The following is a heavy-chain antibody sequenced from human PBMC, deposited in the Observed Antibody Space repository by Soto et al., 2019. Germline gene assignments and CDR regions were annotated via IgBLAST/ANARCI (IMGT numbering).Heavy chain of an antibody. CDR3: ARGPDY. CDR2: ISAYNGNK. J-gene: IGHJ4*02. CDR1: GYTFTSYG. Sequence: GASVKVSCKASGYTFTSYGISWVRQAPGQGLEWMGWISAYNGNKNYAQKLQGRVTMTTDKSTSTAYMELSSLRSEDRAVYYWARGPDYWGQGTLVTVSS. V-gene: IGHV1-18*01.